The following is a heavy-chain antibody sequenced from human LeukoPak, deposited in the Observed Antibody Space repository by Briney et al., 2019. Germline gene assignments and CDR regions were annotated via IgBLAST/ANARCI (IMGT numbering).Heavy chain of an antibody. Sequence: PSETLSLSFGVPGGSISSTNWGTWVRQPPGQGLEWIGEDSLTGVTNYNPPLNGQVTRSLDGSRNQRALTLASVTAADTAIDYCGRESGGFCPFGYWGQGTLVTVPS. J-gene: IGHJ4*02. CDR1: GGSISSTNW. D-gene: IGHD5-12*01. CDR3: GRESGGFCPFGY. V-gene: IGHV4-4*02. CDR2: DSLTGVT.